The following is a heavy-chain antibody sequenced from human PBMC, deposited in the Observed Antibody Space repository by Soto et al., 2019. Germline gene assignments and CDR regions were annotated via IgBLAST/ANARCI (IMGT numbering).Heavy chain of an antibody. J-gene: IGHJ4*02. D-gene: IGHD3-9*01. V-gene: IGHV3-73*01. CDR1: GFTFSGSA. CDR2: IRSKANSYAT. Sequence: ESGGGLVQPGGSLKLSCAASGFTFSGSAMHWVRQASGKGLEWVGRIRSKANSYATAYAASVKGRFTISRDDSKNTAYLQMNSLKTEDTAVYYCTRDALSKRWGQGTLVTVSS. CDR3: TRDALSKR.